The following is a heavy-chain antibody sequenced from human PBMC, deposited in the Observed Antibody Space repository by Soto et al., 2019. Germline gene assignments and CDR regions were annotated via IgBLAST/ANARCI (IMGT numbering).Heavy chain of an antibody. D-gene: IGHD3-3*01. CDR1: GGSISSRNYY. J-gene: IGHJ5*02. CDR2: IYYNGFT. V-gene: IGHV4-39*01. Sequence: QLQLQESGPGLVKPLETLALICTVSGGSISSRNYYWGWIRQPPGKGLEWIGSIYYNGFTYYNPSLKSRVTISVDTSKNQFSLRLSSVTAADPAVYYCARQADFWSGGGGFDPWGQGTLVTVSS. CDR3: ARQADFWSGGGGFDP.